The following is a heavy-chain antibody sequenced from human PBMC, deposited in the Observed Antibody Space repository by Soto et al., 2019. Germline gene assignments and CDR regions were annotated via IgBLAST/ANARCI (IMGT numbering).Heavy chain of an antibody. CDR3: AREAEYYYDSSGYYPVLDY. Sequence: QVQLQESGPGLVKPSQTLSLTCTVSGGSISSGGYYWSWIRQHPGKGLEWIGYIYYSGSTYYNPSLKSRVTISVDTSKNQFSLKLSSVTPADTAVYYCAREAEYYYDSSGYYPVLDYWGQGTLVTVSS. CDR2: IYYSGST. D-gene: IGHD3-22*01. V-gene: IGHV4-31*03. J-gene: IGHJ4*02. CDR1: GGSISSGGYY.